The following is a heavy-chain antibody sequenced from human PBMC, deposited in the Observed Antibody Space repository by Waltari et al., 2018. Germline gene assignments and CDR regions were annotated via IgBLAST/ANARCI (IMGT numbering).Heavy chain of an antibody. CDR1: GNTLTELS. CDR2: FDPEDGET. Sequence: QVHLVQAGAAVKDPGASVKGSCKVSGNTLTELSMHWVRQAPGKGLGWMVGFDPEDGETIYAQSFQGRVTMTEDTSTDTAYMEVSSLRSEDTAVYYCATSPIALFGTLYWCQGTLVTVSS. V-gene: IGHV1-24*01. CDR3: ATSPIALFGTLY. J-gene: IGHJ4*02. D-gene: IGHD6-13*01.